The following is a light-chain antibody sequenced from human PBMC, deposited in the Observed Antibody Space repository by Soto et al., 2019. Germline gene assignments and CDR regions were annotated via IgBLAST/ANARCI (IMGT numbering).Light chain of an antibody. CDR1: QSIGSW. CDR2: KAS. Sequence: DIQMTQSPSTLSASLGDRVTITCRASQSIGSWLAWFQQKPGKAPKVLIYKASSLESGVPSRFSGSGSGTEFTLTISSLQPDDFATYYCQQYNSYSSFGQGTKVDI. CDR3: QQYNSYSS. V-gene: IGKV1-5*03. J-gene: IGKJ1*01.